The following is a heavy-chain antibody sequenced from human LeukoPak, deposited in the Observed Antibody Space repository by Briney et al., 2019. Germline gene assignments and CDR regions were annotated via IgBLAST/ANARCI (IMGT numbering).Heavy chain of an antibody. CDR3: ARDAGTGTPQFDFDY. D-gene: IGHD1-1*01. V-gene: IGHV1-46*01. J-gene: IGHJ4*02. CDR2: INPSGGST. Sequence: ASVKVSCKASGYTFTGYYMHWVRQAPGQGLEWMGIINPSGGSTSYAQKFQGRVTMTRDMSTSTVYMELSSLRSEDTAVYYCARDAGTGTPQFDFDYWGQGTLVTVSS. CDR1: GYTFTGYY.